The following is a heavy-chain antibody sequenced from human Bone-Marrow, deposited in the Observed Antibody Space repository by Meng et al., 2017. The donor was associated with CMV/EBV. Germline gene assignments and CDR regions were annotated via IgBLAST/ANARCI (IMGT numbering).Heavy chain of an antibody. J-gene: IGHJ3*02. CDR3: ARWGPYYGSGMNAFDI. CDR2: ITHSGST. Sequence: SETLSLICAVYGGSFSGYYWSWIRQPPGKGLEWIGEITHSGSTNYNPSLKSRVTISVDTSKNQFSLKLSSVTAADTAVYYCARWGPYYGSGMNAFDIWGQGTMVTVSS. D-gene: IGHD3-10*01. V-gene: IGHV4-34*01. CDR1: GGSFSGYY.